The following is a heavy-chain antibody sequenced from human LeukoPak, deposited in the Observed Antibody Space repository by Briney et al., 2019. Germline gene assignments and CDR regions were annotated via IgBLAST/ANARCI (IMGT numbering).Heavy chain of an antibody. V-gene: IGHV3-48*04. D-gene: IGHD6-6*01. Sequence: PGGSLRLSCAASGFTFSSYSMNWVRQAPGKGLEWVSYISSSSSTIYYADSVKGRFTISRDNAKNSLYLQMNSLRAEDTAVYYCSKQLVGGTFDYWGQGTLVTVSP. CDR1: GFTFSSYS. CDR3: SKQLVGGTFDY. CDR2: ISSSSSTI. J-gene: IGHJ4*02.